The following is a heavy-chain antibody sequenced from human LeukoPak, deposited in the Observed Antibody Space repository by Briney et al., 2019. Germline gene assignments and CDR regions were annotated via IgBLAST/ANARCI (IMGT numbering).Heavy chain of an antibody. V-gene: IGHV1-46*01. J-gene: IGHJ4*02. Sequence: ASVKVSCKASGYTFTSYYMHWVRQAPGQGPEWMGIINPSGGSTSYAQKFQGRVTMTRDTSTSTVNMELSSLRSENTAVYYCARVGRSSYGAFDYWGQGTLVTVSS. CDR2: INPSGGST. D-gene: IGHD4-17*01. CDR1: GYTFTSYY. CDR3: ARVGRSSYGAFDY.